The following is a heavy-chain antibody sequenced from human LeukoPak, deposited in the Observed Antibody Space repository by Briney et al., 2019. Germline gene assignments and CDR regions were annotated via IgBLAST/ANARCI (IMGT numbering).Heavy chain of an antibody. V-gene: IGHV4-34*01. Sequence: PSETLSLTCAVDGGSFSGYYWSWIRQPPRKGLEWIGETNHSGSTNYNPSLKSRVTISVDTSKNQFSLRLSSVTAADTAVYYCARTRLEWLTRWFDPWGQGTLVTVSS. J-gene: IGHJ5*02. CDR1: GGSFSGYY. CDR2: TNHSGST. D-gene: IGHD3-3*01. CDR3: ARTRLEWLTRWFDP.